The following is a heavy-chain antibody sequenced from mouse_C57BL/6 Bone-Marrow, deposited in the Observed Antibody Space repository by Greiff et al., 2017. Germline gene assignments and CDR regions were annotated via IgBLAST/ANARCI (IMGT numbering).Heavy chain of an antibody. CDR3: ARACYGNYNFDY. J-gene: IGHJ2*01. V-gene: IGHV1-64*01. D-gene: IGHD2-10*01. CDR1: GYTFTSYW. Sequence: VQLQQPGAELVKPGASVKLSCKASGYTFTSYWMHWVKQRPGQGLEWIGMIHPNSGSTNYNEKFKSKATLTVDKSSSTAYMQLSSLTSEDSAVYYCARACYGNYNFDYWGQGTTLTVSS. CDR2: IHPNSGST.